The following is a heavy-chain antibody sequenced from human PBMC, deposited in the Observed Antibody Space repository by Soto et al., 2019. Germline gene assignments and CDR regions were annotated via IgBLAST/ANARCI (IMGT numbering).Heavy chain of an antibody. CDR1: GFTVSSNY. CDR3: ARQAGSSGYYPLGFQH. V-gene: IGHV3-53*01. J-gene: IGHJ1*01. CDR2: IYSGGST. D-gene: IGHD3-22*01. Sequence: EVQLVESGGGLIQPGGSLRLSCAASGFTVSSNYMSWVRQAPGKGLEWVSVIYSGGSTYYADSVKGRFTISRDNSKNTLYLQMNSLRAEDTAVYYCARQAGSSGYYPLGFQHWGQGTLVTVSS.